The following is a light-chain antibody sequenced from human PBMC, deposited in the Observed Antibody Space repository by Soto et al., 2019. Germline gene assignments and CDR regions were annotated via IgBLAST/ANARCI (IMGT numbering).Light chain of an antibody. CDR2: GAS. CDR1: QSVNSN. CDR3: QQYHNWPPGLT. V-gene: IGKV3-15*01. Sequence: EIVMTQSPATLSVSPGERATLSCRASQSVNSNLAWYQQKPGQAPRLLIHGASTRAPDIPARFSGSGSGTDFTLTISSLKSEDFAVYYCQQYHNWPPGLTFGGGTRVEIK. J-gene: IGKJ4*01.